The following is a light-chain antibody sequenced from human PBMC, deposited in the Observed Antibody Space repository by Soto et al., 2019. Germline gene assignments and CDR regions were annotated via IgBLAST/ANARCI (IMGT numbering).Light chain of an antibody. J-gene: IGLJ2*01. Sequence: QSALTQPASVSGSPGQSITISCTGTSSDIGSYNLVSWYQQHPGKAPKLMIYEGSKRPSGVSNRFSGSKSGNTASLTISGLQAEDEADYYCCSYAGGDVVFGGGTKVTVL. CDR2: EGS. CDR3: CSYAGGDVV. V-gene: IGLV2-23*01. CDR1: SSDIGSYNL.